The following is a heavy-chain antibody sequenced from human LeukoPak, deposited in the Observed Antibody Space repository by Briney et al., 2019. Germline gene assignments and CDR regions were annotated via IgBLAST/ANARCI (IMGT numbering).Heavy chain of an antibody. V-gene: IGHV1-69*06. D-gene: IGHD3-9*01. Sequence: SVKVSCKASGGTFSSYAISWVRQAPGQGLEWMGGIIPIFGTANYAQKFQGRVTITADKSTSTAYMELSRQRSDDTAVYYCARAKTYDILTDFDYWGQGTLVTVSS. CDR2: IIPIFGTA. CDR1: GGTFSSYA. CDR3: ARAKTYDILTDFDY. J-gene: IGHJ4*02.